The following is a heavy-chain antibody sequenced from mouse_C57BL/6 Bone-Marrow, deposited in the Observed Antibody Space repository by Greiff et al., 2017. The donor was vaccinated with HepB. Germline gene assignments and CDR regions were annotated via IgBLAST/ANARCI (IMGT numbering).Heavy chain of an antibody. V-gene: IGHV1-5*01. CDR1: GYTFTSYW. D-gene: IGHD1-1*01. J-gene: IGHJ2*01. Sequence: VQLQQSGTVLARPGASVKMSCKTSGYTFTSYWMHWVKQRPGQGLEWIGAIYPGNSDTSYNQKFKGKAKLTAVTSASTAYMELSSLTNEDSAVYYCTRVLNYYGSSYHYFDYWGQGTTLTVSS. CDR2: IYPGNSDT. CDR3: TRVLNYYGSSYHYFDY.